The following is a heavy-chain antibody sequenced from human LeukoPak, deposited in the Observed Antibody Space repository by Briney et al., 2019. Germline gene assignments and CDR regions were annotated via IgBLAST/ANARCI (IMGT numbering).Heavy chain of an antibody. D-gene: IGHD3-9*01. CDR2: INHSGST. Sequence: SETLSLTCAVYGGSFSGYYWSWIRQPPGKGLEWIGEINHSGSTNYYPSLKSRVTISVDTSKNQFSLKLSSVTAADTAVYYCARGYYDILTGYTERLNWFDPWGQGTLVTVSS. J-gene: IGHJ5*02. V-gene: IGHV4-34*01. CDR3: ARGYYDILTGYTERLNWFDP. CDR1: GGSFSGYY.